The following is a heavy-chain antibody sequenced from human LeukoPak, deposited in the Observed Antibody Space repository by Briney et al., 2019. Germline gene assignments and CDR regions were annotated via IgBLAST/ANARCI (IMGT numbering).Heavy chain of an antibody. V-gene: IGHV1-69*04. D-gene: IGHD3-3*01. CDR2: IVPIFGIA. Sequence: ASLKVSCKASGGTLSSYAMSCVRQAPGPGLQWMGRIVPIFGIANYAQKFQGRVTITADKSTSTAYMELSSLRSEDTAVYYCARATRGIKDDFWSGFNWFDPWGQGTLVTVSS. J-gene: IGHJ5*02. CDR3: ARATRGIKDDFWSGFNWFDP. CDR1: GGTLSSYA.